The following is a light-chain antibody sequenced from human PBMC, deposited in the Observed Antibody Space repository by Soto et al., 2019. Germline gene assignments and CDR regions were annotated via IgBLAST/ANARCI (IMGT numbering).Light chain of an antibody. CDR2: GAS. CDR3: QQYGLSHT. V-gene: IGKV3-20*01. Sequence: EIVLTQSPGTLSLSPGERATLSCTASQSVANNYLAWYQQKPGQAPRVLIFGASSRATGIPDRFSDSGSETDFTLTISRLEPEDVAVYYCQQYGLSHTFGQGTKLEIK. J-gene: IGKJ2*01. CDR1: QSVANNY.